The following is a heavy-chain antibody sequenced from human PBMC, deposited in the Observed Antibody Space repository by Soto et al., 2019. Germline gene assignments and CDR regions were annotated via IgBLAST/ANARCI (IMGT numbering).Heavy chain of an antibody. CDR3: ARGRKQFKLLCPFALSYVNS. D-gene: IGHD2-21*01. J-gene: IGHJ4*02. V-gene: IGHV4-31*03. CDR1: GDSIHNGYY. CDR2: IYYTGRT. Sequence: VQLQESGPRLVKPSQTLSLTCSVSGDSIHNGYYWTWIRQHPGKGLEWIGYIYYTGRTSYTPSLTSRLTITLPTSPQQFSLDPPSVTAAAPPVYFSARGRKQFKLLCPFALSYVNSWGQGILVTFSS.